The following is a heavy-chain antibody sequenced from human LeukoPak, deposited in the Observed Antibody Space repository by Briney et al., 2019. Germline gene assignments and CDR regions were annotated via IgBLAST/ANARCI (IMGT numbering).Heavy chain of an antibody. Sequence: SDTLSLTFAVSGGSISSDGYSWSWIRQPPGKGLEWIGYIYHSGSTYYNPSLKSRVTISVDRSKNQFSLKLSSVTAADTAVYYCARGNYGDYFDYWGQGTLVTVSS. CDR3: ARGNYGDYFDY. CDR2: IYHSGST. V-gene: IGHV4-30-2*01. D-gene: IGHD4-17*01. J-gene: IGHJ4*02. CDR1: GGSISSDGYS.